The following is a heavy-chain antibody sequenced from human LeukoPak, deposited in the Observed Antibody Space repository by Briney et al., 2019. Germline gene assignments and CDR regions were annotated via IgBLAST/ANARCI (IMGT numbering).Heavy chain of an antibody. CDR2: ITESGGGT. J-gene: IGHJ4*02. V-gene: IGHV3-23*01. D-gene: IGHD3-3*01. CDR1: GFTFGNYA. Sequence: GGSLRLSCAASGFTFGNYAMGWVRQAPGKGLEWVSAITESGGGTYIADSVKGRFTISRDNSKNTLYLQMNSLRAEDTAVYYCARPGAPDYDFWSGNDYWGQGTLVTVSS. CDR3: ARPGAPDYDFWSGNDY.